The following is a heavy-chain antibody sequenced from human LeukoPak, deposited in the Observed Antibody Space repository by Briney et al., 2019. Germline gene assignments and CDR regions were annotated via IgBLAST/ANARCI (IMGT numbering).Heavy chain of an antibody. CDR2: MYTGGST. CDR1: GGSIRSGSYY. CDR3: ARTASGYYLFDY. J-gene: IGHJ4*02. D-gene: IGHD3-22*01. Sequence: PSETLSLTCTVSGGSIRSGSYYWHWIRQPAGKGLEWIGRMYTGGSTIYNPSLKSRVTISVDTSKNQFSLKLSSVTAADTAVYYCARTASGYYLFDYWGQGTLVTVSS. V-gene: IGHV4-61*02.